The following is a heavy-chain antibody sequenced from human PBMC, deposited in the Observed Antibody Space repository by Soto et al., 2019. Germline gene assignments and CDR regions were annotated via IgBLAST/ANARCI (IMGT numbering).Heavy chain of an antibody. D-gene: IGHD6-19*01. CDR1: GDSITSGDYY. CDR2: IFYSGST. CDR3: ARAEVAVAGSGWFDA. V-gene: IGHV4-30-4*01. J-gene: IGHJ5*01. Sequence: TLSLTCTVSGDSITSGDYYWSWVRQPPGKGLEWIGYIFYSGSTYYKASPKSRVTISLDMSRNQFSLKLTSVTAADTAVYYCARAEVAVAGSGWFDAWGHGTLVT.